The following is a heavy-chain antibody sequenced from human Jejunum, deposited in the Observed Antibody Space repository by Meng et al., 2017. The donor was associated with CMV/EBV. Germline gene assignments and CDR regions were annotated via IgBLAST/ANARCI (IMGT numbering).Heavy chain of an antibody. D-gene: IGHD2-2*01. Sequence: FIFGDYWMSWVRQAPGKGLEWVANIKGDGSAKYSADSVKGRFTIARDNAKWTLYLQMTSLRVEDTAVYYCAKWVVPPGVGYGLDVWGQGTAVTVSS. V-gene: IGHV3-7*01. J-gene: IGHJ6*02. CDR1: FIFGDYW. CDR2: IKGDGSAK. CDR3: AKWVVPPGVGYGLDV.